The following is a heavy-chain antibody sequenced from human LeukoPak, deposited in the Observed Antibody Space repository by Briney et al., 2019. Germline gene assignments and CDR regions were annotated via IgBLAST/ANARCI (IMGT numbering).Heavy chain of an antibody. CDR3: ARMSTVTYKGSYYFDY. V-gene: IGHV4-59*01. J-gene: IGHJ4*02. CDR1: GVSIISYY. D-gene: IGHD4-17*01. CDR2: IYYSGST. Sequence: PSETLSLTCTVSGVSIISYYWSWIRQPPGKGLEWIGYIYYSGSTNYNPSLKSRVIISVDTSKNQFSLKLSSVTAADTAVYSCARMSTVTYKGSYYFDYWGQGTLVTVSS.